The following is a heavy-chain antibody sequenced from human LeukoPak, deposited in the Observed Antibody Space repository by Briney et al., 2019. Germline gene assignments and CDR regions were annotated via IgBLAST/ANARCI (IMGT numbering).Heavy chain of an antibody. D-gene: IGHD3-10*01. CDR1: GFTVSSNY. CDR3: ARYYYGSGSSLDY. CDR2: IYSGGST. J-gene: IGHJ4*02. Sequence: GGSLRLSCAASGFTVSSNYMSWVRQAPGKGLEWVSVIYSGGSTYYADSVKGRFTIFRDNSKNTLYLQMNSLRAEDTAVYYCARYYYGSGSSLDYWGQGTLVTVSS. V-gene: IGHV3-66*01.